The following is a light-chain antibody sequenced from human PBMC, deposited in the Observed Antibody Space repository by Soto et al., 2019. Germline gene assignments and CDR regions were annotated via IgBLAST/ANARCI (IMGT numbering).Light chain of an antibody. CDR3: QVWESSSDLVV. CDR2: YDS. V-gene: IGLV3-21*01. Sequence: SSELTQPPSVSVAPGKTARITCGGDSIGSKSVHWYQQKPGQAPVLVIYYDSERPSGIPERVSASNSGSTATLTISWVEAGDEADYYCQVWESSSDLVVFGGGTKLTVL. CDR1: SIGSKS. J-gene: IGLJ3*02.